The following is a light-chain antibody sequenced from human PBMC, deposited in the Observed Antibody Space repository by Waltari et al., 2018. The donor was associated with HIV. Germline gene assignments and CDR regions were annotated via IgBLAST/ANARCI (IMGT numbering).Light chain of an antibody. CDR1: QSISTD. CDR3: QQSHSRAPAT. V-gene: IGKV1-39*01. J-gene: IGKJ4*01. CDR2: AAS. Sequence: IHMTQSPSSLSASVGDRVTITCRASQSISTDLNWYQQKPGKAPKVLIHAASNLQSGVPSRFSGSGSGTDFTLTISSLQREDIATYYCQQSHSRAPATFGGGTKVEIK.